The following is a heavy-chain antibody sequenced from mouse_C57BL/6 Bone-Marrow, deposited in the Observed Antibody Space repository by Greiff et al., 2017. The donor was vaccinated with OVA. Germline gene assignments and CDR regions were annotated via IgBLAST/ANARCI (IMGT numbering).Heavy chain of an antibody. D-gene: IGHD1-1*01. CDR2: ISYDGSN. Sequence: VQLKESGPGLVKPSQSLSLTCSVTGYSITSGYYWNWIRQFPGNKLEWMGYISYDGSNNYNPSLKNRISITRDTSKNQFFLKLNSVTTEDTATYYCAREGIITTAYYAMDYWGQGTSVTVSS. CDR1: GYSITSGYY. J-gene: IGHJ4*01. CDR3: AREGIITTAYYAMDY. V-gene: IGHV3-6*01.